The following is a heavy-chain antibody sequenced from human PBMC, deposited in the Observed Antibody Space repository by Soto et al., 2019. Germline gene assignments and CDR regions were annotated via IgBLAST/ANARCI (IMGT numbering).Heavy chain of an antibody. CDR2: ISGSGGST. J-gene: IGHJ4*02. V-gene: IGHV3-23*01. CDR1: GFTFSSYA. Sequence: EVQLLESGGGLVQPGGSLRLSCAASGFTFSSYATSWVRQAPGKGLEWVSAISGSGGSTYYADSVKGRFTISRDNSKNTLYLQMNSLRAEDTAVYYCAAYDYGAEYYFDYWGQGTLVTVSS. D-gene: IGHD4-17*01. CDR3: AAYDYGAEYYFDY.